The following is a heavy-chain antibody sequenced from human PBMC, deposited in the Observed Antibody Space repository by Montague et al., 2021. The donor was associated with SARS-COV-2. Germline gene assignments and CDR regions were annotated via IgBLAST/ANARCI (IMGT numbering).Heavy chain of an antibody. CDR1: GGSTSSGNYY. J-gene: IGHJ6*02. V-gene: IGHV4-61*02. D-gene: IGHD2-15*01. CDR3: AREERRLMLLQYYYYGVDV. CDR2: VNAGGRS. Sequence: TLSLTCTVSGGSTSSGNYYWNWIRQPAGKGLEWIGRVNAGGRSNYSPSLKSRVTMSVDTSKNQFSLNLRSVTAADTAVYYCAREERRLMLLQYYYYGVDVGGQGTTVTVSS.